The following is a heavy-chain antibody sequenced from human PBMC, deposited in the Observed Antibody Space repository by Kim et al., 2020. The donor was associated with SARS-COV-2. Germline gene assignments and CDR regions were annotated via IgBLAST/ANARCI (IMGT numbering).Heavy chain of an antibody. J-gene: IGHJ4*02. Sequence: YSTDSVKGRFTISRDTSKNTVYLQMNNLTAEDTAVYFCAREDKLDGYFDYWGQGTMVSVSS. CDR3: AREDKLDGYFDY. V-gene: IGHV3-53*01. D-gene: IGHD2-8*01.